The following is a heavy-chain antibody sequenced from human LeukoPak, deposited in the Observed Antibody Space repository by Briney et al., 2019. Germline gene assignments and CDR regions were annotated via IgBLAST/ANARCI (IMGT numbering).Heavy chain of an antibody. D-gene: IGHD3-10*01. CDR3: ARGPILLWLHNGMDV. Sequence: PWRSLRLSCTGSGFTFGDHAMAWVRQGPGQGNERVGFIRSEAYGETTEYAASVRDRFTISRDNSRSVAYLQMNSLKTEDTAMYYCARGPILLWLHNGMDVWGQGTTVTVSS. V-gene: IGHV3-49*04. CDR2: IRSEAYGETT. CDR1: GFTFGDHA. J-gene: IGHJ6*02.